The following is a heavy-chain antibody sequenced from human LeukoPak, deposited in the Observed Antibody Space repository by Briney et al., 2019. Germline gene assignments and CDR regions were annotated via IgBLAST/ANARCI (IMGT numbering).Heavy chain of an antibody. CDR3: TKGPQGD. Sequence: GGSLRLSCAASGFTFSNYAMNWVRQAPGKGLEWVSAIDSGGGTYYADSVKGRFTISRDNSKNTLYLQLNSLRAEDTAVYYCTKGPQGDWGQGALVTVSS. CDR1: GFTFSNYA. J-gene: IGHJ4*02. V-gene: IGHV3-23*01. CDR2: IDSGGGT. D-gene: IGHD3-16*01.